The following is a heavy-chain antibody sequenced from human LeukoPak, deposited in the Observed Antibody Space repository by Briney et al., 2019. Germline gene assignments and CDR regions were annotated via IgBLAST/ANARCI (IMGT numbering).Heavy chain of an antibody. CDR1: GFTFSSYG. CDR2: ISYDGSSH. CDR3: AKEAPERGSYAFDM. Sequence: GGSLRLSCAASGFTFSSYGMHWVRQAPGKGLEWVAIISYDGSSHYYADSVKGRFTTSRDNSKNTLYLQMNSLRREDTAVYYCAKEAPERGSYAFDMWGQGTMVTVSS. V-gene: IGHV3-30*18. J-gene: IGHJ3*02. D-gene: IGHD3-16*01.